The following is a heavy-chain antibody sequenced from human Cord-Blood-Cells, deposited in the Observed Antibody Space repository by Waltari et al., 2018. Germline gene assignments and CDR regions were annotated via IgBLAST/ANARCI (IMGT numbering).Heavy chain of an antibody. CDR1: RFTFTSSA. Sequence: QMQLVQSGPEVKKPGTSVKVSCKASRFTFTSSAVQWVRQARGQRLEWIGWIVVGSGNTNYAQKFQERVTITRDMSTSTAYMELSSLRSEDTAVYYCAGEYSSSSVVNYYYYGMDVWGQGTTVTVSS. D-gene: IGHD6-6*01. J-gene: IGHJ6*02. CDR2: IVVGSGNT. V-gene: IGHV1-58*01. CDR3: AGEYSSSSVVNYYYYGMDV.